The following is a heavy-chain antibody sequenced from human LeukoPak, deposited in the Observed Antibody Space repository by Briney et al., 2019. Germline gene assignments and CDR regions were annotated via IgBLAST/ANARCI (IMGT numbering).Heavy chain of an antibody. J-gene: IGHJ4*02. CDR3: AREAFYGYDY. CDR1: GFTFSSYS. CDR2: ISSGSNYI. D-gene: IGHD5-18*01. Sequence: GGSLRLSCVASGFTFSSYSMNWVRQAPGKGLEWVSSISSGSNYIYYADSVKGRFTISRDNAKNSLYLQMNSLRAEDTAVYYCAREAFYGYDYWGQGTLVTVSS. V-gene: IGHV3-21*01.